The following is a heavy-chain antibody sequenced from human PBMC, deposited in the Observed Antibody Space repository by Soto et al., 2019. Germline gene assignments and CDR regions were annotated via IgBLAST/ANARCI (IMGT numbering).Heavy chain of an antibody. CDR1: GASVGRDDYY. J-gene: IGHJ4*02. Sequence: LSLTCTVSGASVGRDDYYWSWIRQQPGKGLEWIGYIYYSGNTNYNPSLKSRLTISVDTSKNQFSLQLRSVTAADTAVYYCARTWIGSPFDFWGQGSLVTVSS. D-gene: IGHD5-12*01. V-gene: IGHV4-31*03. CDR3: ARTWIGSPFDF. CDR2: IYYSGNT.